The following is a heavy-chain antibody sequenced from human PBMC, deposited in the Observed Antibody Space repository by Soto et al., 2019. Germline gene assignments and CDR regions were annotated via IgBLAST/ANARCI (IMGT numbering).Heavy chain of an antibody. V-gene: IGHV1-46*01. CDR3: ARDLAAGDY. D-gene: IGHD6-13*01. CDR1: GYTFINYY. J-gene: IGHJ4*02. CDR2: FKPTSGST. Sequence: QVQLVQSGAEVKKPGASVKLSCKASGYTFINYYIHWVRQAPGQGLEWMGIFKPTSGSTNYAQKFQVRVTLTRDTSTTTVYMELSSLRFDDTAVYYCARDLAAGDYWGQGTLVTVSS.